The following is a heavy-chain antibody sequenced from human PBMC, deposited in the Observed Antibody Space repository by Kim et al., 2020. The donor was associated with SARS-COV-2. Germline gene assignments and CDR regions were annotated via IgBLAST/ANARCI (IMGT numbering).Heavy chain of an antibody. CDR2: IIPIFGTA. D-gene: IGHD2-2*01. Sequence: SVKVSCKASGGTFSSYAISWVRQAPGQGLEWMGGIIPIFGTANYAQKFQGRVTITADESTSTAYMELSSLRSEDTAVYYCARGFHQLQAFDYWGQGTLVTVSS. CDR1: GGTFSSYA. J-gene: IGHJ4*02. CDR3: ARGFHQLQAFDY. V-gene: IGHV1-69*13.